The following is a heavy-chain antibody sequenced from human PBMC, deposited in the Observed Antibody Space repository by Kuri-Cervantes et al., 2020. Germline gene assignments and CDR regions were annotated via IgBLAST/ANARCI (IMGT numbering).Heavy chain of an antibody. CDR1: GYTFTSYY. D-gene: IGHD6-13*01. V-gene: IGHV1-46*01. J-gene: IGHJ4*02. Sequence: ASVKVSCKASGYTFTSYYMHWVRQAPGQGLEWMGIINPSGGSTSHAQKFQGRVTMTRDTSTSTVYMELSRLRSDDTAVYYCAREGYSSSWYSALHFDYWGQGTLGHRLL. CDR3: AREGYSSSWYSALHFDY. CDR2: INPSGGST.